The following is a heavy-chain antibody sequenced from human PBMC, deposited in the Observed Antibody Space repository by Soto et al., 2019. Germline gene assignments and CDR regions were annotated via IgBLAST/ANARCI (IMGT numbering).Heavy chain of an antibody. J-gene: IGHJ3*02. D-gene: IGHD6-13*01. CDR3: ATGQQVRMADI. V-gene: IGHV3-11*03. Sequence: QVQLLESGGALVKPGESLRLSCAASEFTVSAYYMAWVRQAPGKGLDWISYISGDSRYANYADSVKGRFTISRDNAKNSHYLQMNSLRVEDTAVYFCATGQQVRMADIWGQGTMVTVSS. CDR2: ISGDSRYA. CDR1: EFTVSAYY.